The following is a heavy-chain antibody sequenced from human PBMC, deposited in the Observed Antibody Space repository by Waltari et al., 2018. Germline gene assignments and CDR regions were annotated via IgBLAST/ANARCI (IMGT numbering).Heavy chain of an antibody. CDR1: GYTFTSYG. CDR2: ISAYNGNT. J-gene: IGHJ2*01. CDR3: ARNPASATLQDGYFEL. Sequence: QVQLVQSGAEVKKPGASVKVSCKASGYTFTSYGISWVGQAPGQGFVWMGWISAYNGNTNYAQELQGRGTMTTDTTTGTGYMELSRLSSDDTAVYYCARNPASATLQDGYFELWGRGTLVTVSS. D-gene: IGHD6-6*01. V-gene: IGHV1-18*01.